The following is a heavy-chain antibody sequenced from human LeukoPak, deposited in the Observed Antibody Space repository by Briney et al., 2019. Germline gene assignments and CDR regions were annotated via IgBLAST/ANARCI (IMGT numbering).Heavy chain of an antibody. CDR1: GYTFTGYY. CDR3: ATWDDYGDYGFDY. D-gene: IGHD4-17*01. V-gene: IGHV1-2*02. CDR2: INPNSGGT. Sequence: GASVKVSCKASGYTFTGYYMHWVRQAPGQGLEWIGWINPNSGGTNYAQKFQGRVTMTRDTSISTAYMELSRLRSDDTAVYYCATWDDYGDYGFDYWGQGTLVTVSS. J-gene: IGHJ4*02.